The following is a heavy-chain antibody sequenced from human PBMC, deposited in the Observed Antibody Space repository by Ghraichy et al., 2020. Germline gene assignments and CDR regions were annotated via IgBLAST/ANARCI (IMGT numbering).Heavy chain of an antibody. CDR1: GGSISSSGFY. J-gene: IGHJ4*02. V-gene: IGHV4-39*01. CDR2: MYYSGST. CDR3: ARHVAAAGPGVADY. Sequence: SETLSLTCTVSGGSISSSGFYWGWIRQPPGKGLEWIGSMYYSGSTYYNPSLKSRVTMSVDTSKNQFSLKLTSLTAADTAVYYCARHVAAAGPGVADYWGQGTLVTVSS. D-gene: IGHD6-13*01.